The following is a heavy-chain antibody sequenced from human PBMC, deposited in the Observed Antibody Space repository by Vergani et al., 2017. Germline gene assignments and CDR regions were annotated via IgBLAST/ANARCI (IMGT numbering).Heavy chain of an antibody. J-gene: IGHJ3*02. Sequence: QVQLVQSGAEVKKPGASVKVSCKASGYTFTSYGISWVRQAPGQGLEWMGWISAYNGNTNYAQKLQGRVTMTTDTSTSTAYMELRSLRSDDTAVYYCARQLRSDTMIVVVGAFDIWGQGTMVTVSS. CDR3: ARQLRSDTMIVVVGAFDI. CDR2: ISAYNGNT. V-gene: IGHV1-18*01. CDR1: GYTFTSYG. D-gene: IGHD3-22*01.